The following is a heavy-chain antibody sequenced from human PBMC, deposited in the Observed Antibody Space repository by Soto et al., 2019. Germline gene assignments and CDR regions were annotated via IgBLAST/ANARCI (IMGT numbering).Heavy chain of an antibody. Sequence: SETLSLTCTVSGGSISSGGYYWSWIRQHPGKGLEWIGYIYYSGSTYYNPSLKSRFTISVDTSKNQFSLKLSSVTAADTAVYYCARVMTVAAFDIWGQGTMVTVSS. CDR1: GGSISSGGYY. V-gene: IGHV4-31*03. CDR3: ARVMTVAAFDI. J-gene: IGHJ3*02. CDR2: IYYSGST. D-gene: IGHD2-21*02.